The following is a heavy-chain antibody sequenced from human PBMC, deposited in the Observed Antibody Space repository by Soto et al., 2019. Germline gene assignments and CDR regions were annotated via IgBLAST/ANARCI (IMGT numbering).Heavy chain of an antibody. CDR3: ARGRRQWLIPYYYYGMDV. CDR2: IIPIFGTA. D-gene: IGHD6-19*01. J-gene: IGHJ6*02. CDR1: GGTFSSYA. Sequence: AAVKVSGKACGGTFSSYAISWVRQAPGLGLEWMGGIIPIFGTANYAQKFQGRVTITADESTGTAYMELSSLRSEDTAVYYCARGRRQWLIPYYYYGMDVWGQGTTVTVSS. V-gene: IGHV1-69*13.